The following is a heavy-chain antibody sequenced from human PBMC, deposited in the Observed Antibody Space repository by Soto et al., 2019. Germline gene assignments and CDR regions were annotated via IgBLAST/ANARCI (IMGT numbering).Heavy chain of an antibody. Sequence: EVQLVESGGGLVQPGGSLRLSCAASGFTFSNYDMHWVRQTSGKGLERVAGIGTAGDTYYPGSVKGRFSISRENAKNSFYLQMNSLTAEDTAVYYCTSGGLYICGQGTLVTVSS. D-gene: IGHD3-16*01. CDR3: TSGGLYI. V-gene: IGHV3-13*01. CDR2: IGTAGDT. J-gene: IGHJ4*02. CDR1: GFTFSNYD.